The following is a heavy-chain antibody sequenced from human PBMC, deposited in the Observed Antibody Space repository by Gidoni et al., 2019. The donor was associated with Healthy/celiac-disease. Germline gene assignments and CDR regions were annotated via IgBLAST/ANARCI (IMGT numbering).Heavy chain of an antibody. CDR3: TRHPEPNERRDGYNYAFDI. CDR1: GFTFSGSA. D-gene: IGHD5-12*01. J-gene: IGHJ3*02. CDR2: IRSKANSYAT. V-gene: IGHV3-73*02. Sequence: EVQLVESGGGLVQPGGSLKLSCAASGFTFSGSAMHWVRQASGKGLEWVGRIRSKANSYATAYAASVKGRFTISRDDSKNTAYLQMNSLKTEDTAVYYCTRHPEPNERRDGYNYAFDIWGQGTMVTVSS.